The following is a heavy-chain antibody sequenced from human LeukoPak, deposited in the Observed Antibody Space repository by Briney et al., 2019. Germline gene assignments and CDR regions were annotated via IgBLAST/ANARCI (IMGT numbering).Heavy chain of an antibody. J-gene: IGHJ4*02. CDR3: ARSNGWYSFDY. CDR2: IYDSGTS. Sequence: SETLCLTCTVSGGSISNYFWSWIRQPPGKGLEWVAYIYDSGTSNYNPSLKSRVTISVDTSKNQFSLSLSSVTAADTAVYHCARSNGWYSFDYWGQGTLVTVSS. D-gene: IGHD6-19*01. CDR1: GGSISNYF. V-gene: IGHV4-59*01.